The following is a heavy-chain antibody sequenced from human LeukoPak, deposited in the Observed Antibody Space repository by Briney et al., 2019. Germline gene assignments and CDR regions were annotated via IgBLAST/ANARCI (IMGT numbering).Heavy chain of an antibody. V-gene: IGHV1-24*01. Sequence: ASVKVSCKVSGYTLTELSMHWVRQAPGKGLEWMGGFDPEDGETIYAQKFQGRVTMTEDTSTDTAYMELSSLRSEDTAVYYCATGPTIYLGEDWFDPWGQGTLVTVSS. D-gene: IGHD3-3*01. CDR2: FDPEDGET. CDR1: GYTLTELS. J-gene: IGHJ5*02. CDR3: ATGPTIYLGEDWFDP.